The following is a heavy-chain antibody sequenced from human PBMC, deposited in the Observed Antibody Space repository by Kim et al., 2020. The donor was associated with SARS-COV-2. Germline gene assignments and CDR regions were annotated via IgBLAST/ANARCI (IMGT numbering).Heavy chain of an antibody. Sequence: GGSLRLSCAASGFTFSSYAMHWVRQAPGKGLEWVAVISYDGSNKYYADSVKGRFTISRDNSKNTLYLQMNSLRAEDTAVYYCARPMTKWELPDHFDYWGQGTLVTVSS. J-gene: IGHJ4*02. V-gene: IGHV3-30*04. CDR3: ARPMTKWELPDHFDY. CDR2: ISYDGSNK. CDR1: GFTFSSYA. D-gene: IGHD1-26*01.